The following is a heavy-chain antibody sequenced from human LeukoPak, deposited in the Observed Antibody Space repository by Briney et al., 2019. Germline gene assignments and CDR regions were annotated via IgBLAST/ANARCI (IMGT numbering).Heavy chain of an antibody. CDR1: GGTFSSYA. V-gene: IGHV1-69*05. CDR3: ARDRYGSGSYELRTNWFDP. CDR2: IIPIFGTA. D-gene: IGHD3-10*01. Sequence: GSSVKFSCRASGGTFSSYAISWVRQAPGQGLEWMGRIIPIFGTANYAQKFQGRVTITTDESTSTAYMELSSLRSEDTAVYYCARDRYGSGSYELRTNWFDPWGQGTLVTVSS. J-gene: IGHJ5*02.